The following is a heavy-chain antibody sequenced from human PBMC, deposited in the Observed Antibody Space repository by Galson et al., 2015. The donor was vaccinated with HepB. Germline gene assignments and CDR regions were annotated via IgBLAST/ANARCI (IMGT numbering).Heavy chain of an antibody. CDR1: GFTFSSYA. V-gene: IGHV3-23*01. J-gene: IGHJ3*02. Sequence: SLRLSCAASGFTFSSYAMSWVRQAPGKGLEWVSVISGSGGSTYYADSVKGRFSVSRDNSKNTLYLQMNSLRADDTAVYYCAKGGFGEAHDAFDIWGQGTMVTVSS. CDR3: AKGGFGEAHDAFDI. D-gene: IGHD3-10*01. CDR2: ISGSGGST.